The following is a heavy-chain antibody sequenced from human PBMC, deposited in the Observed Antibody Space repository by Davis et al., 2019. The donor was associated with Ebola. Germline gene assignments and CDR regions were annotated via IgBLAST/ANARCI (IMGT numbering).Heavy chain of an antibody. D-gene: IGHD2-15*01. CDR3: TRHCSGGSCNSEDY. J-gene: IGHJ4*02. CDR1: GFTFGDYA. CDR2: ISSKAYGGTT. V-gene: IGHV3-49*03. Sequence: GESLKISCTASGFTFGDYAMRWFRQAPGKGLEWVGFISSKAYGGTTEYAASVKGRFTISRDDSKSIAYLQMNSLKTEDTAVYYCTRHCSGGSCNSEDYWGQGTLVTVSS.